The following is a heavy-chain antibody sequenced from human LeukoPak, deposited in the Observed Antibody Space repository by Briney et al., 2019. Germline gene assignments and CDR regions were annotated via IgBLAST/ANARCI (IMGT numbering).Heavy chain of an antibody. V-gene: IGHV4-59*01. D-gene: IGHD3-10*01. J-gene: IGHJ6*04. CDR3: ARGSKGYYYGSGSYYMDV. Sequence: SETLSLTCTVSGGSISSYYWSWIRQPPGKGLEWIGYIYYSGSTNYNPSLKSRVTISVDTSKNQFSLKLSSVTAADTAVYYCARGSKGYYYGSGSYYMDVWGKGTTVTISS. CDR2: IYYSGST. CDR1: GGSISSYY.